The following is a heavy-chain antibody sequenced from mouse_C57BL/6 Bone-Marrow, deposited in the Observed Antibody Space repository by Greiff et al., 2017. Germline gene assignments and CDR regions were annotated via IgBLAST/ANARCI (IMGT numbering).Heavy chain of an antibody. CDR3: ARLDYYAMDY. CDR2: ISNGGGST. V-gene: IGHV5-12*01. CDR1: GFTFSDYY. J-gene: IGHJ4*01. Sequence: EVQGVESGGGLVQPGGSLKLSCAASGFTFSDYYMYWVRQTPEKRLEWVAYISNGGGSTYYPDTVKGRFTISRDNAKNPLYLQMSRLKSEDTAMYYCARLDYYAMDYWGQGTSVTVSS.